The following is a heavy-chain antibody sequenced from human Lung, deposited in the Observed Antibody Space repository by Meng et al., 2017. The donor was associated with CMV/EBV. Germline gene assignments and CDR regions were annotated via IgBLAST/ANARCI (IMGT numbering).Heavy chain of an antibody. D-gene: IGHD1-26*01. Sequence: VQLVESGGGLVQPGGSLRFSCSVSGFTLRRYWMHWVRQAPGKGLEWVSRIDSDGRDITYADSVRGRFTISRDDAKNTLYLQMNSLRVEDTAVYYCARGVAESLGWEMGYWGQGTLVTVSS. CDR1: GFTLRRYW. J-gene: IGHJ4*02. V-gene: IGHV3-74*03. CDR2: IDSDGRDI. CDR3: ARGVAESLGWEMGY.